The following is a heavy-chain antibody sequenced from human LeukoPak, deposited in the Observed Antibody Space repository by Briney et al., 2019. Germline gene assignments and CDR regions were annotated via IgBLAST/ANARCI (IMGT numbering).Heavy chain of an antibody. CDR1: GFTFSSYS. CDR3: ARGSGFYYSPASDAFDI. V-gene: IGHV3-48*02. J-gene: IGHJ3*02. Sequence: PGGSLRLSCAASGFTFSSYSMNWVRQAPGKGLEWVSYISSSSSTIYYADSVKGRFTISRDNAKNSLYLQMNSLRDEDTAVYYCARGSGFYYSPASDAFDIWGQGTMVTVSS. CDR2: ISSSSSTI. D-gene: IGHD3-10*01.